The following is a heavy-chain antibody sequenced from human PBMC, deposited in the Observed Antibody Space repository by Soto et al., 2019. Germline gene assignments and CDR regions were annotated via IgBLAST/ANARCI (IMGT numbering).Heavy chain of an antibody. J-gene: IGHJ3*02. V-gene: IGHV1-46*03. Sequence: ASVKVSCKASGYTFTSYYMHWVRQAPGQGLEWMGIIDPSGGSTSYAQKFQGRVTMTRDTSTSTVYMELSSLRSEDTAVYYCARDKAGEGLRLYAFDIPAQGTIVTVSS. CDR1: GYTFTSYY. D-gene: IGHD5-12*01. CDR2: IDPSGGST. CDR3: ARDKAGEGLRLYAFDI.